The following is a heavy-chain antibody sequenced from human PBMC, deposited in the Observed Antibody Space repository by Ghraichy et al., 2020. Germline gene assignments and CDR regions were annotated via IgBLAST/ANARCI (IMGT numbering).Heavy chain of an antibody. Sequence: SETLSLTCTVPGGSSSSSSYYWGWIRQPPGRGQEWIGSIHFSGSTYYNPSLKSRVTISVDTSKKQFSLKLSSVTAADTAVYYCARQGRTPAAGGSGYFVLWGRG. CDR2: IHFSGST. CDR1: GGSSSSSSYY. D-gene: IGHD6-13*01. V-gene: IGHV4-39*01. J-gene: IGHJ2*01. CDR3: ARQGRTPAAGGSGYFVL.